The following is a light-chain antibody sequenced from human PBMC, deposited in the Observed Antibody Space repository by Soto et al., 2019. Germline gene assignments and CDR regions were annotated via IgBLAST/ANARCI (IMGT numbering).Light chain of an antibody. CDR2: DAS. Sequence: DIQMTQSPSTLSASVGYRFTITCRASQSISSWLAWYQQKPGKAPKLLIYDASSLESGVPSRFSGSGSGTEFTLTISSLQPDDFAAYYCQQYNSYVWTFGQGTMGDIK. CDR1: QSISSW. V-gene: IGKV1-5*01. CDR3: QQYNSYVWT. J-gene: IGKJ1*01.